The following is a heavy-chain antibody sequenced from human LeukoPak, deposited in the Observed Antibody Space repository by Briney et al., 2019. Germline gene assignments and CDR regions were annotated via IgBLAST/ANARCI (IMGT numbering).Heavy chain of an antibody. CDR1: GGSMSPYH. CDR3: ARHPMTTITSDARNWFDP. CDR2: IYYSGRT. D-gene: IGHD5-12*01. V-gene: IGHV4-39*01. J-gene: IGHJ5*02. Sequence: SETLSLTCTVSGGSMSPYHWGWIRQPPGKGLEWIGSIYYSGRTYYNPSLKSRVTISVDTSKNQFSLRLSSVTAADTAYYYCARHPMTTITSDARNWFDPWGQGTLVTVSS.